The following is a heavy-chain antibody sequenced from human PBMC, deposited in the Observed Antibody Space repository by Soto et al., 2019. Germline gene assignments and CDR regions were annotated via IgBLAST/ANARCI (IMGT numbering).Heavy chain of an antibody. D-gene: IGHD6-13*01. Sequence: ASVKVSCKAPGYRFTSYYIHWVRQAPGQGREWMGMINPSGGRTTYSQQFQGRVTMTGDTSTTTVYMELSSLTSDDTAMYYCARAAATGNGRRVDVWGQGTLVTVSS. J-gene: IGHJ4*02. CDR3: ARAAATGNGRRVDV. CDR2: INPSGGRT. CDR1: GYRFTSYY. V-gene: IGHV1-46*01.